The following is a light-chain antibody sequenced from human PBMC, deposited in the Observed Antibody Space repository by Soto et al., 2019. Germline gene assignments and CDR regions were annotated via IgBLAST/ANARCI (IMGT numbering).Light chain of an antibody. CDR2: NNN. V-gene: IGLV1-44*01. CDR1: SSNIGTNV. CDR3: GGWDESLSGPV. Sequence: QSVLTQPPSVSGTPGQRVTISCSGSSSNIGTNVVNWYQQFPGTAPKLLIFNNNNRPSGVPDRFSGSKSGSSASLAISGLLSEDEADYYCGGWDESLSGPVFGGGTKLTVL. J-gene: IGLJ3*02.